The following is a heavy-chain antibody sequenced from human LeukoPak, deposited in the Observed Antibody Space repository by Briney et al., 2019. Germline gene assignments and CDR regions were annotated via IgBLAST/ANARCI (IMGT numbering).Heavy chain of an antibody. CDR1: GFTLTSYA. Sequence: QPGESLRLSCAASGFTLTSYAMSWVRQAPGKGLEWVSAIIGSVHSTYYADSVKGRFTISRDNSKNTLYLQMNSLRAEDTAVYYCARVSSASGSYYTDWGQGTLVTVSS. J-gene: IGHJ4*02. D-gene: IGHD3-10*01. CDR2: IIGSVHST. V-gene: IGHV3-23*01. CDR3: ARVSSASGSYYTD.